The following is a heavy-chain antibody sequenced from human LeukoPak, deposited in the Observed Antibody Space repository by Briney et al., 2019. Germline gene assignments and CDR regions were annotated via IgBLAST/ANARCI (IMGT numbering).Heavy chain of an antibody. CDR1: GGSISSYY. Sequence: PSETLSLTCTVSGGSISSYYWGWIRQPPGKGLEWIGSMHNTMSTYYNPSLKSRVTISVDTSKNQFSLKLSSVTAADTAVYYCASTLTDYGDYGGYYFDYWGQGTLVTVSS. CDR3: ASTLTDYGDYGGYYFDY. J-gene: IGHJ4*02. D-gene: IGHD4-17*01. CDR2: MHNTMST. V-gene: IGHV4-39*07.